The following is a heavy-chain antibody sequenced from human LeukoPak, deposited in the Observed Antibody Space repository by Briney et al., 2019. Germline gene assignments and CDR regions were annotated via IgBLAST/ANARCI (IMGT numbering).Heavy chain of an antibody. Sequence: ASVNVSRKASGGTFSSYAISWVRQAPGQGLEWMGGIIPIFGTANYAQKFQGRVTITADESTSTAYMELSSLRSEDTAVYYCARVRMISSGWYVLWSRRREDAFDIWGQGTMVTVSS. D-gene: IGHD6-19*01. J-gene: IGHJ3*02. V-gene: IGHV1-69*01. CDR3: ARVRMISSGWYVLWSRRREDAFDI. CDR2: IIPIFGTA. CDR1: GGTFSSYA.